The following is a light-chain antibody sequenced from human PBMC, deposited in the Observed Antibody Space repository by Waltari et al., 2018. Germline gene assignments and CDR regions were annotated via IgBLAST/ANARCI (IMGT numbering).Light chain of an antibody. J-gene: IGLJ3*02. V-gene: IGLV1-47*01. CDR1: RSNLGSNF. Sequence: QSVLTQPPSASDTPGPRVTISCSGSRSNLGSNFVYWYQQLPGTAPKLLSYRNNQRPSGVPDRFSVSNSGTSASLAISGLRSEDEADYYCAAWDDSLSGWVFGGGTKLTVL. CDR3: AAWDDSLSGWV. CDR2: RNN.